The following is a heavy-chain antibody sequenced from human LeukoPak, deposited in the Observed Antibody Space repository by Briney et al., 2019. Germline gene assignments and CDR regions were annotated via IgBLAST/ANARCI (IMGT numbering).Heavy chain of an antibody. V-gene: IGHV3-23*01. CDR1: GFTFSSYA. D-gene: IGHD6-19*01. CDR2: ISGSGGST. J-gene: IGHJ4*02. Sequence: GGSLRLSCAGSGFTFSSYAMSWVRQAPGKGLEWVSAISGSGGSTYYADSVKGRFTISRDNSKSTLYLQMNSLRAEDTAVYYCAKEGGSGGWYGPYYFDYWGQGTLVTVSS. CDR3: AKEGGSGGWYGPYYFDY.